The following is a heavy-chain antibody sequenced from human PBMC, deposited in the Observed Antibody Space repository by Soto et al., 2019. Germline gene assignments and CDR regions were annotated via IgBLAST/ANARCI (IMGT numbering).Heavy chain of an antibody. V-gene: IGHV4-59*08. CDR3: ARATSIDGPQP. J-gene: IGHJ4*02. CDR2: IYYSGST. D-gene: IGHD1-1*01. CDR1: GGSISSYY. Sequence: SETLSLTCTVSGGSISSYYWRWIRQPPGKGLEWIGYIYYSGSTNYNPSLKSRVTISVDTSKNQFSLKLSSVTAADTAVYYCARATSIDGPQPWGQGTLVTVSS.